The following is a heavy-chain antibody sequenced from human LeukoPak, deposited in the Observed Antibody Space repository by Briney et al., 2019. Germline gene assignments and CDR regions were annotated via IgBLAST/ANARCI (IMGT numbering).Heavy chain of an antibody. CDR1: GGSISSHY. CDR2: IYYSGST. V-gene: IGHV4-59*11. Sequence: SETLSLTCTVSGGSISSHYRSWIRQPPGKGLEWIGYIYYSGSTNYNPSLKSRVTISVDTSKNQFSLKLSSVTAADTAVYYCARDVAAAGKFDYWGQGTLVTVPS. D-gene: IGHD6-13*01. CDR3: ARDVAAAGKFDY. J-gene: IGHJ4*02.